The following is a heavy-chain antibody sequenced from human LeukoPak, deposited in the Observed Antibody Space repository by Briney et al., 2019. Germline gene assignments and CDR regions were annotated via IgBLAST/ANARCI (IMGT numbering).Heavy chain of an antibody. V-gene: IGHV4-59*01. Sequence: SETLSLTCTVSGGSISTYYWSWIRQPPGKGLEWVGYIYYTGSTSYNPSLKSRVTMSLDASKNQFSLELNSVTPADTAVYYCARGGNYWPQWWFDPWGRGTLVSVSS. CDR1: GGSISTYY. D-gene: IGHD1-26*01. CDR2: IYYTGST. CDR3: ARGGNYWPQWWFDP. J-gene: IGHJ5*02.